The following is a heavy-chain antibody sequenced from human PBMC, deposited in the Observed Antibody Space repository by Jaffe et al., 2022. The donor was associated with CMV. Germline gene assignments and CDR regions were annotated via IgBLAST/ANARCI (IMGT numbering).Heavy chain of an antibody. V-gene: IGHV1-69*01. CDR2: IIPIFGTA. J-gene: IGHJ4*02. D-gene: IGHD3-22*01. CDR3: ARAQYYYDSSGYPPYYFDY. CDR1: GGTFSSYA. Sequence: QVQLVQSGAEVKKPGSSVKVSCKASGGTFSSYAISWVRQAPGQGLEWMGGIIPIFGTANYAQKFQGRVTITADESTSTAYMELSSLRSEDTAVYYCARAQYYYDSSGYPPYYFDYWGQGTLVTVSS.